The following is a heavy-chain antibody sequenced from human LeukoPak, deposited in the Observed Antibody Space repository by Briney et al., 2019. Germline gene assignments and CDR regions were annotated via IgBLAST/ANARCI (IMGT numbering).Heavy chain of an antibody. CDR3: ARHGAAGRYYYGMDV. J-gene: IGHJ6*02. CDR2: IYPGDSDT. CDR1: GYSFTSYW. Sequence: GESLKISCQGSGYSFTSYWIGWVRQMPGKGLEWMGIIYPGDSDTRYSPSFQGQVTISADKSISTAYLQWSSLKASDTAMYYCARHGAAGRYYYGMDVWGQGTTVTVSS. D-gene: IGHD6-13*01. V-gene: IGHV5-51*01.